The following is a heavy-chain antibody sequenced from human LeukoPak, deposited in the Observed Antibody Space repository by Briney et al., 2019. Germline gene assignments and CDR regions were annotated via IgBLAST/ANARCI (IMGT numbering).Heavy chain of an antibody. CDR1: GFTFSSYA. J-gene: IGHJ4*02. D-gene: IGHD3-22*01. CDR2: ISGSGGST. CDR3: AEASLDYYDSSGYYAY. Sequence: GWSLRLSCAASGFTFSSYAMSWVRQAPGKGLESVSAISGSGGSTYYADSVKGRFTISRDNSKNTLYLQMNSLRAEDTAVYYCAEASLDYYDSSGYYAYWGRGTLVTVSS. V-gene: IGHV3-23*01.